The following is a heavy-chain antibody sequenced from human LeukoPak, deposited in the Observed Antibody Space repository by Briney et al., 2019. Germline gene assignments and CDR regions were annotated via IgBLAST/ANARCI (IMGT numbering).Heavy chain of an antibody. D-gene: IGHD5-24*01. V-gene: IGHV4-59*08. CDR3: ARRRWLQPYYFDY. Sequence: PSETLSLTCSVSGGTISSYYWSWIRQPQGKGLEWIGYIYYSGSTNYNPSLKSRVTISADTSKNQFSLKLSSATAADTAVYYCARRRWLQPYYFDYWGQGTLVTVSS. CDR2: IYYSGST. J-gene: IGHJ4*02. CDR1: GGTISSYY.